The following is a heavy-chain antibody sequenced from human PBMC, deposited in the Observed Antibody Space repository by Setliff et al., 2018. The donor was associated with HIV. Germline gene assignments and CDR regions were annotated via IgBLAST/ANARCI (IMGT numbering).Heavy chain of an antibody. CDR1: GETIRNGFYY. D-gene: IGHD2-15*01. J-gene: IGHJ4*02. CDR2: IYYSGST. Sequence: PSETLSLTCTVSGETIRNGFYYWHWMRQPPGKGLEWIGSIYYSGSTHYKSSLKSRVTISVDTSKNQFSLRLSSVTAADTAVYYCARGDYKYCSGGSCYSAPFDYWGQGTLVTVSS. V-gene: IGHV4-39*02. CDR3: ARGDYKYCSGGSCYSAPFDY.